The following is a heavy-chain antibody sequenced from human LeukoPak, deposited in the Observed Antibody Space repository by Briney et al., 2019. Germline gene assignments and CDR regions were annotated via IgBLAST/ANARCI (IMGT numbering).Heavy chain of an antibody. CDR2: IIPIFGTA. Sequence: ASVKVSCKASGGTFSSYAISWVRQAPGQGLEWMGGIIPIFGTANYAQKFQGRVTITADKSTSTAYMELSSLRSEDTAVYYCARGAARMVEVAPIISFEFWGQGTLVTVSS. V-gene: IGHV1-69*06. J-gene: IGHJ4*02. CDR3: ARGAARMVEVAPIISFEF. D-gene: IGHD5-24*01. CDR1: GGTFSSYA.